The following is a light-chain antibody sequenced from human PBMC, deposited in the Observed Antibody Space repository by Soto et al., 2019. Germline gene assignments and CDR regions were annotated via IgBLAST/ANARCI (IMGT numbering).Light chain of an antibody. V-gene: IGLV2-23*03. J-gene: IGLJ3*02. CDR3: CSYAGSSTFV. CDR2: EGN. CDR1: YSDVGSYNL. Sequence: QSALTQPASVSGSPGRSITISCTGTYSDVGSYNLVSWYQQHPGKAPKLIIYEGNKRPSGVSNRFSGSKSGNTASLTISGLQAEDEADYYCCSYAGSSTFVFGGGTKLTVL.